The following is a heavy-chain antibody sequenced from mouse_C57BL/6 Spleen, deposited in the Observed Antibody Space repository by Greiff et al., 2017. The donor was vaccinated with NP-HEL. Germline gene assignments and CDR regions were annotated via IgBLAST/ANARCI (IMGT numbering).Heavy chain of an antibody. Sequence: VQVVESGAELVRPGASVKLSCKASGYTFTDYYINWVKQRPGQGLEWIARIYPGSGNTYYNEKFKGKATLTAEKSSSTAYMQLSSLTSEDSAVYFCAILGLDYWGQGTTLTVSS. J-gene: IGHJ2*01. CDR3: AILGLDY. D-gene: IGHD4-1*01. CDR2: IYPGSGNT. CDR1: GYTFTDYY. V-gene: IGHV1-76*01.